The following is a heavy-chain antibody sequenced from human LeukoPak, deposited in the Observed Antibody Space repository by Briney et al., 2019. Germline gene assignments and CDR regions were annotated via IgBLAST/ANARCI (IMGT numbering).Heavy chain of an antibody. J-gene: IGHJ4*02. CDR1: GYTLTELS. Sequence: ASVKVSCKVSGYTLTELSMHWVRQAPGKGLEWMGGFDPEDGETIYAQKFQGRVTMTKDTFTDTAYMELSSWRSEDTAGYYCARAVSGRNPFDYCGQGTLGTASS. CDR3: ARAVSGRNPFDY. CDR2: FDPEDGET. D-gene: IGHD1-26*01. V-gene: IGHV1-24*01.